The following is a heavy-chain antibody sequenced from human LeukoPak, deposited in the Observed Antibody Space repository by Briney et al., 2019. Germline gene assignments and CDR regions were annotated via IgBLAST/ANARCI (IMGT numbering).Heavy chain of an antibody. CDR3: ARAGFLESAFDY. CDR1: GGTFSSYA. V-gene: IGHV1-69*01. J-gene: IGHJ4*02. Sequence: SVKVSCKASGGTFSSYAISWVRQAPGQGLEWMGGIIPIFGTANYAQKFQGRVTITADESTSTAYMELSSPRSEDTAVYYCARAGFLESAFDYWGQGTLVTVSS. D-gene: IGHD3-3*01. CDR2: IIPIFGTA.